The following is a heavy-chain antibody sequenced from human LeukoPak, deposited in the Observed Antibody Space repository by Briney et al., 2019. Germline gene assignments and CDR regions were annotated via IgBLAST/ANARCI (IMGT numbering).Heavy chain of an antibody. CDR1: GFTFSSYS. CDR3: ARDAPAGFGYFDY. CDR2: ISSSSSYI. J-gene: IGHJ4*02. Sequence: GGSLRLSCAASGFTFSSYSMNWVRQAPGKGLEWVSSISSSSSYIYYADSVKGRSTISRDNAKNSLYLQMNSLRAEDTAVYYCARDAPAGFGYFDYWGQGTLVTVSS. D-gene: IGHD3-16*01. V-gene: IGHV3-21*01.